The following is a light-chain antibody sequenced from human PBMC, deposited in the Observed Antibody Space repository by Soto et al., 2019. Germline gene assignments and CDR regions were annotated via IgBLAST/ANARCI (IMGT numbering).Light chain of an antibody. CDR3: QQTNGSPLT. J-gene: IGKJ4*01. CDR1: QSISNF. Sequence: IQMTQSPSSLSASVGDRVTITCRASQSISNFLNWYQQRPGKAPKLLIYSASNLQSGVPSRFSVSGSGTDFSLTISSLQPEDFATYYCQQTNGSPLTFGGGTKVEIK. V-gene: IGKV1-39*01. CDR2: SAS.